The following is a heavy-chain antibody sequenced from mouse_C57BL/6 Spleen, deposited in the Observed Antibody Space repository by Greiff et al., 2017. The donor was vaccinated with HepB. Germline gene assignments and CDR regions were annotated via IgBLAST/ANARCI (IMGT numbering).Heavy chain of an antibody. CDR1: GYTFTSYW. CDR3: ARSDYSNYVGFAY. D-gene: IGHD2-5*01. CDR2: IDPSDSYT. V-gene: IGHV1-50*01. J-gene: IGHJ3*01. Sequence: QVQLKQSGAELVKPGASVKLSCKASGYTFTSYWMQWVKQRPGQGLEWIGEIDPSDSYTNYNQKFKGKATLTVDTSSSTAYMQLSSLTSADSAVYYCARSDYSNYVGFAYWGQGTLVTVSA.